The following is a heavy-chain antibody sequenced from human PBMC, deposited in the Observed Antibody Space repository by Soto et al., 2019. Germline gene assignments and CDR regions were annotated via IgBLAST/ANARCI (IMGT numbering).Heavy chain of an antibody. D-gene: IGHD5-12*01. CDR1: GGSISSYY. Sequence: SETLSLTCTVSGGSISSYYWSWIRQPPGKGLEWIGYIYYSGSTNYNPSLKSRVTISVDTSKNQFSLKLSSVTAADTAVYYCARHPRGYSGYAYFDYWGQGTLVTVSS. CDR3: ARHPRGYSGYAYFDY. J-gene: IGHJ4*02. V-gene: IGHV4-59*08. CDR2: IYYSGST.